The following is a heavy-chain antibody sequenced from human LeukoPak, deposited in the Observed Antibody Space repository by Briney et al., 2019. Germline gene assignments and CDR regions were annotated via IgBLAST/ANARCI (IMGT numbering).Heavy chain of an antibody. V-gene: IGHV3-7*01. J-gene: IGHJ3*02. CDR1: GITFSSYW. Sequence: GGSLRLSCAASGITFSSYWMGWVRQAPGKGLEWVANIKQDGSEKYYVDSVKGRFTISRDNAKNSLYLQMNSLRAEDTAVYYCARLGAAIKYGRYDAFDIWGQGTMVTVSS. CDR3: ARLGAAIKYGRYDAFDI. CDR2: IKQDGSEK. D-gene: IGHD2-2*01.